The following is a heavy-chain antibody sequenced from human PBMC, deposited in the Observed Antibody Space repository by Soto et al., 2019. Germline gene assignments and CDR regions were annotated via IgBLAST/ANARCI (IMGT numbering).Heavy chain of an antibody. CDR3: TRSVLGYCTNGVCYFYYYMDV. CDR1: GFTFSGSA. J-gene: IGHJ6*03. V-gene: IGHV3-73*01. D-gene: IGHD2-8*01. CDR2: IRSKANSYAT. Sequence: EVPLVESGGGLVQPGGSLKLSCAASGFTFSGSAMHWVRQASGKGLEWVGRIRSKANSYATAYAASVKGRFTISRDDSKNTAYLQMNSLKTEDTAVYYCTRSVLGYCTNGVCYFYYYMDVWGKGTTVTVSS.